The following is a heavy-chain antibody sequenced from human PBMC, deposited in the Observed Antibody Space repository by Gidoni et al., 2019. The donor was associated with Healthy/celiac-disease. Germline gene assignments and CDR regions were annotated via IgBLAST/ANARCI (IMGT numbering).Heavy chain of an antibody. Sequence: QLQLQESGPGLVKPSETLSLTCTVSGGSISSSSYYWGWIRQPPGKGLEWIGSIYYSGSTYYNPSLKSRVTISVDTSKNQFSLKLSSVTAADTAVYYCASRGTQQLIDYWGQGTLVTVSS. CDR2: IYYSGST. CDR1: GGSISSSSYY. J-gene: IGHJ4*02. V-gene: IGHV4-39*01. CDR3: ASRGTQQLIDY. D-gene: IGHD6-13*01.